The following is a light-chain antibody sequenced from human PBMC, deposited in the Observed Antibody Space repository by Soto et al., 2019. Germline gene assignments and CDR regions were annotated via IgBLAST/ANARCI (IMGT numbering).Light chain of an antibody. J-gene: IGLJ2*01. CDR2: EVT. V-gene: IGLV2-8*01. CDR1: SSDIGDYDY. Sequence: QSALTQPPSASGSPGQSVTISCTGTSSDIGDYDYVSWYQQHPGKAPKLIIYEVTKRPSGVPDRFSGSKSGNSAPLTVSGLQAEDEGDYFCSSYARRNNLLFGGGTKLTVL. CDR3: SSYARRNNLL.